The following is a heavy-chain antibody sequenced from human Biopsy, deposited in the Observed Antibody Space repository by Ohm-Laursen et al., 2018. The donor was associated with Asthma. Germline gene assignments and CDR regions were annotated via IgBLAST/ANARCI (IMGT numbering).Heavy chain of an antibody. V-gene: IGHV3-64D*08. Sequence: SLRLSCAASGFTFSSYSMHWVRQAPGRGPECVSFIATDGSNKFYAESVKGRFTVYRDNSKHTLYLHMTGLRADDTGVYYCVKDHSAGYYYFDDWGQGAQVTVSS. CDR1: GFTFSSYS. J-gene: IGHJ4*02. CDR2: IATDGSNK. D-gene: IGHD2-21*01. CDR3: VKDHSAGYYYFDD.